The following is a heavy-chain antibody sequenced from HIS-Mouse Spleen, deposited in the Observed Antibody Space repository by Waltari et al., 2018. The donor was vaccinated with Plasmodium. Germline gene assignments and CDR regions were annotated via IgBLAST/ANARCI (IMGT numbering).Heavy chain of an antibody. Sequence: QITLKESGPTLVKPTQTLTLTCTFSGFSLSTSGVGVGWIRQPPGKALEWLALIYWDDDKRYSPSLKSRLTITKDTSKNQVVLTMTNMDPADTATYYCAHRPDCSSTSCYGGFDYWGQGTLVTVSS. J-gene: IGHJ4*02. V-gene: IGHV2-5*02. CDR1: GFSLSTSGVG. CDR3: AHRPDCSSTSCYGGFDY. CDR2: IYWDDDK. D-gene: IGHD2-2*01.